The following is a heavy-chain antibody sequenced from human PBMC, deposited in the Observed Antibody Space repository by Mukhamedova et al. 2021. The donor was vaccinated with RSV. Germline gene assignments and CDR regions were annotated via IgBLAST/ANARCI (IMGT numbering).Heavy chain of an antibody. CDR2: VSAAGGDT. CDR3: AKQVVQTDY. Sequence: AVSAAGGDTYYAASVKGRFTISKDYAQNTVYLKMNSLTAEDTAVYYCAKQVVQTDYGGQG. V-gene: IGHV3-23*01. J-gene: IGHJ4*02. D-gene: IGHD3-22*01.